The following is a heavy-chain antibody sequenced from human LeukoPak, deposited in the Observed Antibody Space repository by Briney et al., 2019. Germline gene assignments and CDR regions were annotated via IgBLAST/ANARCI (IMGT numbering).Heavy chain of an antibody. CDR2: INHSGST. J-gene: IGHJ4*02. CDR1: GGSFSGYY. V-gene: IGHV4-34*01. CDR3: ASSPWSGYFYFDY. D-gene: IGHD3-3*01. Sequence: PSETLSLTCAVYGGSFSGYYWSWIRQPPGKGLEWIGEINHSGSTNYNPSLKSRVTISVDTSKNRFSLKLSSVTAADTAVYYCASSPWSGYFYFDYWGQGTLVTVSS.